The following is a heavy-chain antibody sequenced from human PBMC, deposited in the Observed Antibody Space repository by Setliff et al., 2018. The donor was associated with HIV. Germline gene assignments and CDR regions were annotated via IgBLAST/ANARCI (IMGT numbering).Heavy chain of an antibody. CDR2: IYYSGST. J-gene: IGHJ4*01. D-gene: IGHD3-22*01. CDR3: ARDPHYFDTSGYYSYFYFDY. CDR1: GGSISSSSYY. Sequence: PSETLSLTCTVSGGSISSSSYYWGWIRQPPGKGLEWIGSIYYSGSTYYNPSLKSRVTISVDTSKNQFSLKLSSVTAADTAVYFCARDPHYFDTSGYYSYFYFDYWGHGTLVTVSS. V-gene: IGHV4-39*07.